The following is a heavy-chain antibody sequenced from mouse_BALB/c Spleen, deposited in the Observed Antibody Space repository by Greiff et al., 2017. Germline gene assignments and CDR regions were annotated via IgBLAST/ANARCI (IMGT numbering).Heavy chain of an antibody. D-gene: IGHD1-1*01. V-gene: IGHV5-6-5*01. CDR3: ARAYYGSSYDY. CDR1: GFTFSSYA. Sequence: EVKLMESGGGLVKPGGSLKLSCAASGFTFSSYAMSWVRQTPEKRLEWVASISSGGSTYYPDSVKGRFTISRDNARNILYLQMSSLRSEDTAMYYCARAYYGSSYDYWGQGTTLTVSS. J-gene: IGHJ2*01. CDR2: ISSGGST.